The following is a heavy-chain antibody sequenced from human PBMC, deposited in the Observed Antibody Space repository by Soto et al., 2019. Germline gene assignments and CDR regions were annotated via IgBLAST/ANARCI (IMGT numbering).Heavy chain of an antibody. Sequence: SDTLSLTCAVSGGSISSGGYSWSWIRQPPGKGLEWIGYIYHSGSTYYNPSLKSRVTISVDTSKNQFSLKLSSVTAADTAVYYCARGWRYYYGMDVWGQGTTVT. J-gene: IGHJ6*02. CDR3: ARGWRYYYGMDV. V-gene: IGHV4-30-2*01. D-gene: IGHD1-1*01. CDR1: GGSISSGGYS. CDR2: IYHSGST.